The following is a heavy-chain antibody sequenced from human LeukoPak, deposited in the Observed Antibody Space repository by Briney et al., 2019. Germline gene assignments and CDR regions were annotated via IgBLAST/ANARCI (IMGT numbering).Heavy chain of an antibody. CDR1: GFTFSSYW. V-gene: IGHV3-7*01. CDR3: ARAKGSYYYGMDV. Sequence: GGSLRLSCAASGFTFSSYWMSWVRQAPGKGLEWVANIKQDGSEKYYVDSVKGRFTISRDNAKNSLYLQMNSLRAVDTAVYYCARAKGSYYYGMDVWGQGTTVTVSS. J-gene: IGHJ6*02. CDR2: IKQDGSEK.